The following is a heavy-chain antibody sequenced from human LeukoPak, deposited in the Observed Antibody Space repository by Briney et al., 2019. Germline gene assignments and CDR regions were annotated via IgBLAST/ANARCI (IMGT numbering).Heavy chain of an antibody. CDR1: GASFSGYY. V-gene: IGHV4-34*01. CDR2: INPSGST. CDR3: ARRSDFWSGYDY. Sequence: SETLSLTCAVYGASFSGYYWSWIRQPPGKGLEWIGEINPSGSTNYNPSLKSRVTISVDTSKNQFSLKLSSVTAADTAVYYCARRSDFWSGYDYWGQGTLVTVSS. J-gene: IGHJ4*02. D-gene: IGHD3-3*01.